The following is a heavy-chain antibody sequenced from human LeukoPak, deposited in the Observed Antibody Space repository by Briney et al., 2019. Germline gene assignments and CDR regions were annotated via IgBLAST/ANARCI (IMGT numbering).Heavy chain of an antibody. CDR1: RFTFSGSA. D-gene: IGHD3-3*01. Sequence: GGSLRLSCAASRFTFSGSAMHWVRQAPGKGLEWVSVLYSDGTTSYADSVKGRFTISRDNSKNTVYLQMNYLRVEDTALYYCTREGINVWSENGPAWENYWGQGTLVTVSS. J-gene: IGHJ4*02. CDR2: LYSDGTT. CDR3: TREGINVWSENGPAWENY. V-gene: IGHV3-66*01.